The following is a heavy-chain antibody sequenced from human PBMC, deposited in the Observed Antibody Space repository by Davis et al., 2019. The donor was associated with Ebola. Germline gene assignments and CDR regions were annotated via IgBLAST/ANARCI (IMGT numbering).Heavy chain of an antibody. V-gene: IGHV1-18*01. D-gene: IGHD3-10*01. CDR2: ISAYNGNT. CDR1: GYTFTSYD. Sequence: ASVKVSCKASGYTFTSYDLNWVRQATGQGLEWMGWISAYNGNTNYAQKLQGRVTMTTDTSTSTAYMELRSLRSDDTAVYYCARVVTMVRGGWFDPWGQGTLVTVSS. CDR3: ARVVTMVRGGWFDP. J-gene: IGHJ5*02.